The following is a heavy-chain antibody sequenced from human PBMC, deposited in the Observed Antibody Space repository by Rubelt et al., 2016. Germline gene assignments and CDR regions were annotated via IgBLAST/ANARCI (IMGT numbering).Heavy chain of an antibody. V-gene: IGHV4-34*01. CDR1: GGSFSGYY. CDR3: ARDPVGATNYYGMHV. CDR2: INHSGST. Sequence: QVQLQQWGAGLLKPSETLSLSCAVYGGSFSGYYWSWIRQPPGKGLEWIGEINHSGSTNYNPSRSGRVPMAVDRSKNQFSLRLRSVTAADTAVYYCARDPVGATNYYGMHVWGQGTTVTVSS. D-gene: IGHD1-26*01. J-gene: IGHJ6*02.